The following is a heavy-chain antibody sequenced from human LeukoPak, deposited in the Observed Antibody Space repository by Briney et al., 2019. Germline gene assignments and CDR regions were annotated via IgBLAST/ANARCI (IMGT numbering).Heavy chain of an antibody. CDR3: EGGLDGYEQGNYFDY. Sequence: PGGSLRLSCAASGFTFSSYAMSWVRQAPGKGLEWVSAISGSGGSTYYADSVKGRFTISRDNSKNTLYLQMNSLRAEDTAVYYCEGGLDGYEQGNYFDYWGQGTLVTVSS. V-gene: IGHV3-23*01. CDR2: ISGSGGST. CDR1: GFTFSSYA. D-gene: IGHD5-12*01. J-gene: IGHJ4*02.